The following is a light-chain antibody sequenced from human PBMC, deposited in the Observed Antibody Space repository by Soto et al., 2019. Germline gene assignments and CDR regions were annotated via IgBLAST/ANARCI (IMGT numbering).Light chain of an antibody. J-gene: IGKJ4*01. V-gene: IGKV1-39*01. CDR1: QSISSY. CDR2: AAS. CDR3: QQSYSTPPT. Sequence: DIQMTQSPSSLSASVGDRVTITCRTSQSISSYLNWYQQKPGKAPKLLIYAASSLQSGVPSRFSGSGSGTDFTLTISSLQPEDCATYYCQQSYSTPPTFGGGTKVEIK.